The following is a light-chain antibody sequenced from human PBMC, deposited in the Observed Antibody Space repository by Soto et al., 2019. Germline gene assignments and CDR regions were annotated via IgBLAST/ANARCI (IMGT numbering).Light chain of an antibody. Sequence: QSVLTQPPSVSAAPGQKVTISCSGSSSNIGNNYVSWYQQFPGTAPKLLIYDNNKRPSGIPDRFSGSKSGTSATLGITGLQTGDEADYYCGTWDSSLSAGVVFGGGTKVTVL. CDR3: GTWDSSLSAGVV. CDR2: DNN. V-gene: IGLV1-51*01. CDR1: SSNIGNNY. J-gene: IGLJ2*01.